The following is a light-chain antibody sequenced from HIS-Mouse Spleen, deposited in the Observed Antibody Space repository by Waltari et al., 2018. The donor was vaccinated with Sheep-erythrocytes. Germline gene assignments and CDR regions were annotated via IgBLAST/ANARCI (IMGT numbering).Light chain of an antibody. CDR1: ALPKKY. CDR3: YSTDSSGNHRV. J-gene: IGLJ1*01. V-gene: IGLV3-10*01. CDR2: EDS. Sequence: SYELTQPPSVSVSPGQTARITCSGDALPKKYAYWYQQKSGQAPVLVIYEDSKRPSGIPERCSGSSSGTMATVTISGAQVEDEADYYCYSTDSSGNHRVFGTGTKVTVL.